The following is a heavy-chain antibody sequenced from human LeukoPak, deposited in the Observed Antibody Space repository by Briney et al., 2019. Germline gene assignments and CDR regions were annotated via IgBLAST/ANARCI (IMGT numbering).Heavy chain of an antibody. CDR1: GFTFSSYW. CDR3: ARDASYDSSGYSSDYFDY. V-gene: IGHV3-7*01. D-gene: IGHD3-22*01. CDR2: IKQDGSEK. Sequence: GGSLRLSCAASGFTFSSYWISWARQAPGKGLEWVANIKQDGSEKYYVDSVKGRFTISRDNAKNSLYLQMNSLRAEDTAVYYCARDASYDSSGYSSDYFDYWGQGTLVTVSS. J-gene: IGHJ4*02.